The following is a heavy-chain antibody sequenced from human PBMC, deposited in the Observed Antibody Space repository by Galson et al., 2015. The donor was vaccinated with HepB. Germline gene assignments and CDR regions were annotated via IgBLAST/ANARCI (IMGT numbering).Heavy chain of an antibody. D-gene: IGHD2-21*02. CDR3: ARRSNCGGDCTRDPYGYYGLDV. V-gene: IGHV5-51*01. J-gene: IGHJ6*02. Sequence: QSGAEVKKPGESLKISCQGSGYSFSSYWIGWVRQMPGKGLEWMGIIYVGNSETRYSPSFQGQVTISADKSTSTAHLQWSSLKASDTAIYYCARRSNCGGDCTRDPYGYYGLDVWGQGTTFTVSS. CDR1: GYSFSSYW. CDR2: IYVGNSET.